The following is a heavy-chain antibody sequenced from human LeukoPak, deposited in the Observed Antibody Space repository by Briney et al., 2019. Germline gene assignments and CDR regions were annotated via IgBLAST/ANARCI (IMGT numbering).Heavy chain of an antibody. CDR3: ARVRNNWNYFSARNNWFDP. Sequence: PETLSLTCAVSGYSISSGYYWGWIRQPPGKGLEWIGSIYHSGSTYYNPSLKSRVTISVDTSKNQFSLKLSSVTAADTAVYYCARVRNNWNYFSARNNWFDPWGQGTLVTVSS. J-gene: IGHJ5*02. CDR1: GYSISSGYY. CDR2: IYHSGST. D-gene: IGHD1-7*01. V-gene: IGHV4-38-2*01.